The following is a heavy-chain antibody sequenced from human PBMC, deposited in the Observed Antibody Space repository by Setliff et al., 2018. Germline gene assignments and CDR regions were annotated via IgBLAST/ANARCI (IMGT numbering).Heavy chain of an antibody. CDR2: IYYSGST. D-gene: IGHD6-19*01. CDR3: ERSPSGGWLPNWFDP. V-gene: IGHV4-39*01. CDR1: GGSISSSSYY. J-gene: IGHJ5*02. Sequence: SETLSLTCTVSGGSISSSSYYWGWTRQPPGKGLEWIGSIYYSGSTYYNPSLKIRVTISVATSKNQFSLKLSSVTAADTAVYYCERSPSGGWLPNWFDPGGQGTLVTVSS.